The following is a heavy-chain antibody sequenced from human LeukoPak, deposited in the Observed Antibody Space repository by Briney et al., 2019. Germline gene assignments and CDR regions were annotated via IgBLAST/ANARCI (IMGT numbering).Heavy chain of an antibody. CDR2: IYHSGST. CDR3: ARDRGYYDSSGYNWFDP. J-gene: IGHJ5*02. Sequence: SETLSLTCTASGYSISSGYYWGWIRRPSGKGLEWIGSIYHSGSTYYNPSLKSRVTISVDTSKNQFSLKLSSVTAADTAVYYCARDRGYYDSSGYNWFDPWGQGTLVTVSS. V-gene: IGHV4-38-2*02. D-gene: IGHD3-22*01. CDR1: GYSISSGYY.